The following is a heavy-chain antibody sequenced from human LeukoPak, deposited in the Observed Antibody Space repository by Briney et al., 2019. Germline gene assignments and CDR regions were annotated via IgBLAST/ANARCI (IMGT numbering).Heavy chain of an antibody. J-gene: IGHJ5*02. V-gene: IGHV3-23*01. CDR1: GFTFSSYW. CDR2: ISGSGGST. D-gene: IGHD2-15*01. Sequence: GGSLRLSCAASGFTFSSYWMHWVRQAPGKGLVWVSAISGSGGSTYYADSVKGRFTISRDNSKNTLYLQMNSLRAEDTAVYYCAKHPYEGYCSGGSCWNNWFDPWGQGTLVTVSS. CDR3: AKHPYEGYCSGGSCWNNWFDP.